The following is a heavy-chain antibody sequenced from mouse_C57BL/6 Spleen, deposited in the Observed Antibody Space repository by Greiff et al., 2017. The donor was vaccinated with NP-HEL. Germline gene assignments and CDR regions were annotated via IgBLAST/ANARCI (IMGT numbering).Heavy chain of an antibody. CDR2: IYPGDGDT. CDR1: GYAFSSSW. J-gene: IGHJ2*01. V-gene: IGHV1-82*01. Sequence: QVQLKESGPELVKPGASVKISCKASGYAFSSSWMNWVKQRPGKGLEWIGRIYPGDGDTNYNGKFKGKATLTADKSSSTAYMQLSSLTSEDSAVYFCARGGAQATLGYWGQGTTLTVSS. D-gene: IGHD3-2*02. CDR3: ARGGAQATLGY.